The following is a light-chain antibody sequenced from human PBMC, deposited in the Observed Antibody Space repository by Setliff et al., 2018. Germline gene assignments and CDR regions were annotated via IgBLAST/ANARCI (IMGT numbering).Light chain of an antibody. V-gene: IGLV2-14*03. CDR3: SSYAGSNTWV. CDR2: DVS. CDR1: NNDVGAYNY. J-gene: IGLJ3*02. Sequence: QSALTQPASVSGSPGQSVTISCTGTNNDVGAYNYVSWYQQHPGKAPKFMIYDVSKRSSGASDRFSGSMSGNTASLTISGLQAEDEADYYCSSYAGSNTWVFGGGTKVTVL.